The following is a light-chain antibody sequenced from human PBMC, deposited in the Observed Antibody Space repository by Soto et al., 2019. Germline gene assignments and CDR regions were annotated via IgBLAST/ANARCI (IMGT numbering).Light chain of an antibody. CDR1: QSISTM. CDR3: QQLDSYPIT. Sequence: DIQLTQSPSTLSSSVGDRVTLTCLASQSISTMLAWYQQKPGKAPKLLSYAASTLQGGVPSRFSGSGSGTDFTLTISSLKPEDFETYYCQQLDSYPITFGQGTRLEIK. J-gene: IGKJ5*01. V-gene: IGKV1-9*01. CDR2: AAS.